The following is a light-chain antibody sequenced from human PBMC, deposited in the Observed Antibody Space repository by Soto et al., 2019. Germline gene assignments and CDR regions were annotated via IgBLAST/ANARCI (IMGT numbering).Light chain of an antibody. CDR1: QSVSSS. V-gene: IGKV3-11*01. CDR3: HHSDDGPYP. CDR2: DAS. Sequence: DSVFTQSPVTLSLSPGDRAPLSCRASQSVSSSLAWYLQKPGQAPRLLIYDASNRATGIPVRFSGSGSGTEFTLTISSLQSEDFAVYYCHHSDDGPYPLGQGTKVDIK. J-gene: IGKJ2*01.